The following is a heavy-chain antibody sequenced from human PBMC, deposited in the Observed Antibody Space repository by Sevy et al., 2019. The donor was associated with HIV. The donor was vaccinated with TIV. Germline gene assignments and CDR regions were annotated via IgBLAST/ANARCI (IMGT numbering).Heavy chain of an antibody. CDR2: ISYDGSNK. CDR3: AIDRGYYDSKGSHD. CDR1: GFTFSSYA. J-gene: IGHJ4*02. V-gene: IGHV3-30-3*01. D-gene: IGHD3-22*01. Sequence: GGSLRLSCAASGFTFSSYAMHWVRQAPGKGLEWAAVISYDGSNKYYADSVKGRFTISRDNSKNTLYLQMNSLRAEDTAVYYCAIDRGYYDSKGSHDWGQGTLVTVSS.